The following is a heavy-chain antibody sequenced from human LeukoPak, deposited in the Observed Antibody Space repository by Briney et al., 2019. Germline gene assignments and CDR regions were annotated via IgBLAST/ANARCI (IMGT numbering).Heavy chain of an antibody. CDR3: ARAPAPRIAAARNGIDY. CDR1: GYTFTGYY. V-gene: IGHV1-2*02. J-gene: IGHJ4*02. CDR2: INPNSGGT. Sequence: GASVKVSCKASGYTFTGYYMHWVRQAPGQGLEWMGWINPNSGGTNYAQKFQGRVTMTRDTSISTAYMELSRLRSDDTAVYYCARAPAPRIAAARNGIDYWGQGTLVTVSS. D-gene: IGHD6-13*01.